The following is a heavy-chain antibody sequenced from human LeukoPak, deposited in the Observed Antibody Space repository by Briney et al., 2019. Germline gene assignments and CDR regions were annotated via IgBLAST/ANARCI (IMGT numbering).Heavy chain of an antibody. D-gene: IGHD6-13*01. J-gene: IGHJ4*02. V-gene: IGHV1-69*04. CDR2: IIPILGIA. Sequence: SVKVSCKASGGTFSSCAISWVRQAPGQGLEWMGRIIPILGIANYAQKFQGRVTITADKSTSTAYMELSSLRSEDTAVYYCAREAAAGPFDYWGQGTLVTVSS. CDR3: AREAAAGPFDY. CDR1: GGTFSSCA.